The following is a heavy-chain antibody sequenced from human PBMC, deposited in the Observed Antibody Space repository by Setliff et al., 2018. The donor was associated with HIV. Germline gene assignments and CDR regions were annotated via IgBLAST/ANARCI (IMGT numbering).Heavy chain of an antibody. CDR2: IYYSGST. V-gene: IGHV4-39*01. J-gene: IGHJ5*02. Sequence: LSLTCAVSGGSLSSSSYYWGWIRQPPGKGLEWIGSIYYSGSTYYNPSLKSRVTISVDTSKNQFSLKLSSVTAADTAVYYCARPGLGYSYGGKIDPWGQGTLVTVSS. CDR1: GGSLSSSSYY. D-gene: IGHD5-18*01. CDR3: ARPGLGYSYGGKIDP.